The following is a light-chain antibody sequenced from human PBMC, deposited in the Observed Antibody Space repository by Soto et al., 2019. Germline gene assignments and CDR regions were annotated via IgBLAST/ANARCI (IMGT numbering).Light chain of an antibody. Sequence: DVVMTQSPLSLPVTLGQPASISCRSSQSLVYSDGNTYLSWFQQRPGQSPRRLIYNVSNRDYGVPDRFSGSGTGTDFTLKISRVEAEDVGVYYCMQGTHWWTFGQGTKVEIK. CDR1: QSLVYSDGNTY. J-gene: IGKJ1*01. CDR3: MQGTHWWT. V-gene: IGKV2-30*01. CDR2: NVS.